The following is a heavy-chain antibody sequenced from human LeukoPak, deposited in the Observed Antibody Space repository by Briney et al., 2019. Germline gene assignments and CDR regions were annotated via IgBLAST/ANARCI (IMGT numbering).Heavy chain of an antibody. CDR1: GGTFSSYA. Sequence: SVKVSCKASGGTFSSYAISWVRQAPGQGLEWMGRIIPIFGTANYAQKSQGRLTITTDESTGTAYMELSSLRSEDTAVYYCARDSETPATAIPDYWGQGTLVTVSS. CDR2: IIPIFGTA. V-gene: IGHV1-69*05. D-gene: IGHD2-2*02. CDR3: ARDSETPATAIPDY. J-gene: IGHJ4*02.